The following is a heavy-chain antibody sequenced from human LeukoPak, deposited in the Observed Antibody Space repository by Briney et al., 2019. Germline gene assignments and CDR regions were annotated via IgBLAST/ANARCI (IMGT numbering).Heavy chain of an antibody. CDR1: GDSIGRYY. V-gene: IGHV4-59*12. J-gene: IGHJ5*02. Sequence: SETLSLTCTVSGDSIGRYYWSWIRQPPGKGLEWIGYIFYNGGTNYNPSLRSRVTISVDTSKKQFSLKLRSVTAADTAVYYCAREASGYTYQFDPWGQGTLVTVSS. CDR3: AREASGYTYQFDP. CDR2: IFYNGGT. D-gene: IGHD5-18*01.